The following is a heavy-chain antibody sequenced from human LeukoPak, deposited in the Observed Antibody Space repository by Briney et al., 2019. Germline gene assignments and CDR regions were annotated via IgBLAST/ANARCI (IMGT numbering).Heavy chain of an antibody. D-gene: IGHD3-22*01. CDR2: ITWNSGDI. J-gene: IGHJ4*02. Sequence: GGSLRLSCAASGFRFDDYAMYWVRQSPGKGLEWVSGITWNSGDIGYVDSVRGRFTISRDNAKNTLYLQMNSPRAEDTAVYYCARDRYDSSGYHTLDDYWGQGTLVTVSS. CDR1: GFRFDDYA. V-gene: IGHV3-9*01. CDR3: ARDRYDSSGYHTLDDY.